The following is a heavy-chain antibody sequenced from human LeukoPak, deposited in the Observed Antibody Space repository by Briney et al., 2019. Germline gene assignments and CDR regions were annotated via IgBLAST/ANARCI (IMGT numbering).Heavy chain of an antibody. J-gene: IGHJ5*02. V-gene: IGHV4-59*01. CDR1: GGSISSYY. CDR2: IYYSGST. Sequence: SETLSLTCTVSGGSISSYYWSWIRQPPGKGLEWIGDIYYSGSTNYNPSLKGRVTISVDTSKNQFSLKLSSVTAADTAVYYCARQYTSSWAYWFDPWGQGTLVTVSS. CDR3: ARQYTSSWAYWFDP. D-gene: IGHD6-13*01.